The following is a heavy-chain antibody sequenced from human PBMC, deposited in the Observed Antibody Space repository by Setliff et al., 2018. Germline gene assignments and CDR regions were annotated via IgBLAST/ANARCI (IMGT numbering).Heavy chain of an antibody. CDR2: INAGNGHT. D-gene: IGHD3-10*01. CDR1: GYTFTNYA. V-gene: IGHV1-3*03. J-gene: IGHJ5*02. CDR3: ARGRRFGEYWFDP. Sequence: GASVKVSCKASGYTFTNYAMHWVRQAPGQRLEWMGWINAGNGHTKYSQEFQGRVTITRDKSASTAYMELSSLSSEDMAVYFCARGRRFGEYWFDPWGQGTPVTVSS.